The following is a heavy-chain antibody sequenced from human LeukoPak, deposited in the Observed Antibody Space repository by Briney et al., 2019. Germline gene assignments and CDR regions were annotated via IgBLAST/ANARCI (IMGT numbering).Heavy chain of an antibody. V-gene: IGHV3-23*01. CDR1: GFAFSNYA. CDR2: ISGFNT. J-gene: IGHJ6*02. CDR3: AKGYCTGGSCSHYYYYGMDV. D-gene: IGHD2-15*01. Sequence: PGGSLRLSCTTSGFAFSNYAINWVRQAPGKGPEWVSGISGFNTYYADSVKGRFTISRDNSKNTLYLQMNSLRAEDTAVYYCAKGYCTGGSCSHYYYYGMDVWGQGTTVTVSS.